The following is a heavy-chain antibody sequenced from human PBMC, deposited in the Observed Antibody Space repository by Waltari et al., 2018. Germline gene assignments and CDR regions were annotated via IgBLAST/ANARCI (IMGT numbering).Heavy chain of an antibody. V-gene: IGHV5-51*01. CDR2: IYPGDSTT. CDR1: GYSFPKYW. CDR3: ARQNIHSYGYGYFDY. J-gene: IGHJ4*02. D-gene: IGHD5-18*01. Sequence: DVQLVQSGAEVKKPGESLKISCEGSGYSFPKYWIGWVRQMPGKGLEWMGIIYPGDSTTKYSPSFQGQVTISADNSISTTYLQWSSLKASDTAMYYCARQNIHSYGYGYFDYWGQGTLVTVSS.